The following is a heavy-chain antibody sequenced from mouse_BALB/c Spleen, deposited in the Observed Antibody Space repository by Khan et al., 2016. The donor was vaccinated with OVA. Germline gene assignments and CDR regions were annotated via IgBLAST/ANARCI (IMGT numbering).Heavy chain of an antibody. J-gene: IGHJ2*01. D-gene: IGHD2-3*01. V-gene: IGHV1-77*01. CDR1: GYTFTGYY. Sequence: QVQLQQSRTELARPGASVTLSCKASGYTFTGYYINWVKQRTGQGLEWIGEIYPGSGTTYYTEKFKGKATLPAAKSSNTAYMQLSRLTSEDSAVYFCARMDTTTLDCWGQGTTLTLSS. CDR3: ARMDTTTLDC. CDR2: IYPGSGTT.